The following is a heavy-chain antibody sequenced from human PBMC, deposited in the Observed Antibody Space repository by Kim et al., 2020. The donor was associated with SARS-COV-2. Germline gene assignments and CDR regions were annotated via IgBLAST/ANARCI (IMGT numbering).Heavy chain of an antibody. J-gene: IGHJ4*02. Sequence: SVKVSCKASGGTFSSYAISWVRQAPGQGLEWMGGIIPIFGTANYAQKFQGRVTITADESTSTAYMELSSLRSEDTAVYYCVFNVVGATPDGKGSFDYWGQGTLVTVSS. D-gene: IGHD1-26*01. CDR3: VFNVVGATPDGKGSFDY. CDR1: GGTFSSYA. V-gene: IGHV1-69*13. CDR2: IIPIFGTA.